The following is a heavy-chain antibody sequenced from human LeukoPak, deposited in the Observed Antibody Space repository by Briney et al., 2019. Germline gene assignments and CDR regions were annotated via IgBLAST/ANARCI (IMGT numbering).Heavy chain of an antibody. D-gene: IGHD5-24*01. V-gene: IGHV4-31*03. CDR1: GGSISSGGYY. CDR3: ARGSDGYNWGYFDY. Sequence: SETLSLTRTVSGGSISSGGYYWSWIRQHPGKGLEWIGCIYYSGSTYYNPSLKSRVTISVDTSKNQFSLKLSSVTAADTAVYYCARGSDGYNWGYFDYWGQGTLVTVSS. CDR2: IYYSGST. J-gene: IGHJ4*02.